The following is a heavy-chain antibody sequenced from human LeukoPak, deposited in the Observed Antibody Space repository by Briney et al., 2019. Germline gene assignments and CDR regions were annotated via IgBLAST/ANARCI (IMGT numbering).Heavy chain of an antibody. D-gene: IGHD3-3*01. Sequence: SETLSLTCTVSGGSISSYYWSWIRQPPGKGLEWIGYIYCSGSTNYNPSLKSRVTISVDTSKNQFSLKLSSVTAADTAVYYCARSPEVLRFDYWGQGTLVTVS. CDR1: GGSISSYY. CDR3: ARSPEVLRFDY. V-gene: IGHV4-59*01. J-gene: IGHJ4*02. CDR2: IYCSGST.